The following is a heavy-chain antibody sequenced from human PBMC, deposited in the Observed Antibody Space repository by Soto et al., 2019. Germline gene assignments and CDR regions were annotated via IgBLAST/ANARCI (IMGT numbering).Heavy chain of an antibody. D-gene: IGHD6-6*01. CDR3: ARDMRSSDWYFDL. CDR2: IYTSGST. V-gene: IGHV4-4*07. J-gene: IGHJ2*01. CDR1: GGSISSYY. Sequence: QVQLQESGPGLVKPSETLSLTCTVSGGSISSYYWSWIRQPAGKGLEWIGRIYTSGSTNYNPSLKSRVTMSVDTSKSRFSLKLSSVTAADTAVYYCARDMRSSDWYFDLWGRGTLVTVSS.